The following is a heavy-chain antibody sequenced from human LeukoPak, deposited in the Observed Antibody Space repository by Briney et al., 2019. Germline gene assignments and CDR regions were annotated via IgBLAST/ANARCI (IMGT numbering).Heavy chain of an antibody. V-gene: IGHV3-23*01. D-gene: IGHD3-22*01. CDR2: ISGSGGST. Sequence: GGSLRLSCAASGFTFSSYAMCWVRQAPGRGLEWVSTISGSGGSTYYADSVKGRFTISRDNSKNTLYLQMNSLSAEDTAVYYCFIVVVITGINYWGQGTLVTVSS. CDR1: GFTFSSYA. CDR3: FIVVVITGINY. J-gene: IGHJ4*02.